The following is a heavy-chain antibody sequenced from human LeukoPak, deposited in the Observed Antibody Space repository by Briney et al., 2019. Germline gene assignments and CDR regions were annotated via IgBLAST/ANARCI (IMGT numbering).Heavy chain of an antibody. Sequence: SVKVSCKASGYTFTSYGISWVRQAPGQGLEWMGRIIPILGIANYAQKCQGRVTITADKSTSTAYMELSSLRSEDTAVYYCARAPSSSWINAFDIWGQGTMVTLSS. CDR1: GYTFTSYG. V-gene: IGHV1-69*04. J-gene: IGHJ3*02. D-gene: IGHD6-13*01. CDR3: ARAPSSSWINAFDI. CDR2: IIPILGIA.